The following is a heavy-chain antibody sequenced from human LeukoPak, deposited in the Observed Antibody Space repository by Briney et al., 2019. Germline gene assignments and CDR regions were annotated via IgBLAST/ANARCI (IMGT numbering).Heavy chain of an antibody. J-gene: IGHJ4*02. V-gene: IGHV4-30-2*01. Sequence: PSQTLSLTCAVSGGSISSGGYSWSWIRQPLGKGLEWIGYIYHSGSTYYNPSLKSRVTISVDRSKNQFSLKLSSVTAADTAVYYCARADDSSGYALHWGQGTLVTVSS. D-gene: IGHD3-22*01. CDR3: ARADDSSGYALH. CDR1: GGSISSGGYS. CDR2: IYHSGST.